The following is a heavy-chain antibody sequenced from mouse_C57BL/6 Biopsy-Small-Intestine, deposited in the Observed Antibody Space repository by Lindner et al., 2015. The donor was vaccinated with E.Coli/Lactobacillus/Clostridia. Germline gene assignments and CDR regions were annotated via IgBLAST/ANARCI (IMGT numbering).Heavy chain of an antibody. CDR3: ATAYYFDSTIYARGTLDF. CDR2: INPNTGDT. D-gene: IGHD1-1*02. J-gene: IGHJ4*01. CDR1: GYIFIGYD. V-gene: IGHV1-4*01. Sequence: SVKVSCKTSGYIFIGYDLHWVRQAPGQGLEWVGRINPNTGDTKLAQKFQDRVTMTRDTSISTVYMEMKRLRFDDTAVFYCATAYYFDSTIYARGTLDFWGQGTLVTVSS.